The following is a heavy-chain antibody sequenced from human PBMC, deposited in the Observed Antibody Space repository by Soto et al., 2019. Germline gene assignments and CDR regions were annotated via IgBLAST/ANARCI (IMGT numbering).Heavy chain of an antibody. V-gene: IGHV4-34*01. CDR2: INHSGST. CDR1: GGSFSGYY. J-gene: IGHJ5*02. D-gene: IGHD2-15*01. CDR3: ARGGRGYCSGGSCLPPIVPGRFSWFDH. Sequence: PSETLSLTCAVYGGSFSGYYWSWIRQPPGKGLEWIGEINHSGSTNYNPSLKSRVTISVDTSKNQFSLKLSSVTAADTAVYYCARGGRGYCSGGSCLPPIVPGRFSWFDHWGQGTLVTVSS.